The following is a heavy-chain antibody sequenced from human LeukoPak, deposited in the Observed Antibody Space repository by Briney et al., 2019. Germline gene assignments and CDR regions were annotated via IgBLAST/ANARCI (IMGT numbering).Heavy chain of an antibody. CDR1: GFTFSSYG. D-gene: IGHD2-2*01. J-gene: IGHJ4*02. Sequence: GGSLRLSCAASGFTFSSYGMHWVRQAPGKGLEWVAFIRYDGSNKYYADSVKGRFTISRDNSKNTLYLQMNSLRAEDTAVYYCAKLPYCSSTSCYDYWGQGTLVTVSS. CDR2: IRYDGSNK. CDR3: AKLPYCSSTSCYDY. V-gene: IGHV3-30*02.